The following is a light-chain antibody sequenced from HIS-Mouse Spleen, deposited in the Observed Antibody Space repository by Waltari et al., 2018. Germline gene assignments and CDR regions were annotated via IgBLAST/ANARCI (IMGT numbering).Light chain of an antibody. CDR1: KLGDKY. CDR2: QDS. CDR3: QAWDSSTGV. V-gene: IGLV3-1*01. J-gene: IGLJ1*01. Sequence: SYELTQPPSVSVSPGQTASITCSGDKLGDKYACWYQQKPGQSPVLVIYQDSKRPSGIPERFSGSHSGNTSTLTISGTQAMDEADYYCQAWDSSTGVFGTGTKVTVL.